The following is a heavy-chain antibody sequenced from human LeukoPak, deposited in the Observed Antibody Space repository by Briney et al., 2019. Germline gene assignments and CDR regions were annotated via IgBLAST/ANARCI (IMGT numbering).Heavy chain of an antibody. CDR3: AREGSITY. CDR2: ISSSGSAI. V-gene: IGHV3-48*03. CDR1: GFTFSTYE. J-gene: IGHJ4*02. Sequence: GGSLRLSCAASGFTFSTYEMNWVRQAPGKGLERVSYISSSGSAIYYADSVKGRFTISRDNAKNSLYLQMNSLRAEDTAIYYCAREGSITYWGQRTLVTVSS. D-gene: IGHD3-10*01.